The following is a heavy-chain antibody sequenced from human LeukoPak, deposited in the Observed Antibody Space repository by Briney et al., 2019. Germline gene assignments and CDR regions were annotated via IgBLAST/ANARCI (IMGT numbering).Heavy chain of an antibody. D-gene: IGHD1-26*01. CDR3: ARISPGGSQDY. V-gene: IGHV4-39*01. J-gene: IGHJ4*02. Sequence: PSETLSLTCTVSGGSISSSSYYRGWIRQPPGKGLEWIGSIYYSGSTYYNPSLKSRVTISVDTSKNQFSLKLSSVTAADTAVYYCARISPGGSQDYWGQGTLVTVSS. CDR1: GGSISSSSYY. CDR2: IYYSGST.